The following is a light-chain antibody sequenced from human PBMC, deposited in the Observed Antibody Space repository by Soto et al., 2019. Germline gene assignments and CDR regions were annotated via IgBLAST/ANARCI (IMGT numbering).Light chain of an antibody. Sequence: QSVLTQPPSVSATPGQTVTISCSGSNSYIGNNYVSWYQQLPGTAPKLLIYDNNKRPSEIPDRFSGSKSGTSATLGITGLQTGDEADYYCGTRDSSRTGYVFGTGTKVTVL. J-gene: IGLJ1*01. CDR3: GTRDSSRTGYV. CDR1: NSYIGNNY. V-gene: IGLV1-51*01. CDR2: DNN.